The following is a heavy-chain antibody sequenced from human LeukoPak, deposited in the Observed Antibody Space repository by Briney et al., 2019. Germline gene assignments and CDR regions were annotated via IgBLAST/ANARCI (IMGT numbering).Heavy chain of an antibody. J-gene: IGHJ3*02. CDR2: ISSSGSTI. D-gene: IGHD3-22*01. V-gene: IGHV3-11*04. CDR1: GFIFSDYY. CDR3: ARVPGYYDSSGYRRGDVAFDI. Sequence: GGSLRLTRAASGFIFSDYYMSWIRQAPGKGLEWVSYISSSGSTIYYADSVKGRFTISRDNAENSLYLQMNSLRAEDTAVYYCARVPGYYDSSGYRRGDVAFDIWGQGTMVTVSS.